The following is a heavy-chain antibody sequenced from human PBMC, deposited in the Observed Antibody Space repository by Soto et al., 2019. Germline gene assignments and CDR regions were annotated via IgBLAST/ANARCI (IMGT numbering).Heavy chain of an antibody. V-gene: IGHV3-33*01. CDR3: VRDFWGPTAMTLLGMDV. J-gene: IGHJ6*02. D-gene: IGHD5-18*01. CDR2: IWYDGSNE. Sequence: QVQLVESGGGVVQPGRSLRLSCAASGFSFSTYGMHWVRQTPGRGLDWVAVIWYDGSNEYYADSVKGRFTISRDNSKSTLELQKNSLGAEDTGVYYCVRDFWGPTAMTLLGMDVWGQGTKVTVSS. CDR1: GFSFSTYG.